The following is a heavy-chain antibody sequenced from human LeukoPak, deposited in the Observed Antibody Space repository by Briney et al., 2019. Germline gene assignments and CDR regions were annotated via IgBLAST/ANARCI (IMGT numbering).Heavy chain of an antibody. CDR2: ISAYNGNT. J-gene: IGHJ5*02. D-gene: IGHD3-9*01. V-gene: IGHV1-18*01. CDR3: ARDRYFDWLFWFDP. Sequence: ASVKVSCKASGGTFSSYGISWVRQAPGQGLEWMGWISAYNGNTNYAQKLQGRVTMTTDTSTSTAYMELRSLRSDDTAVYYCARDRYFDWLFWFDPWGQGTLVTVSS. CDR1: GGTFSSYG.